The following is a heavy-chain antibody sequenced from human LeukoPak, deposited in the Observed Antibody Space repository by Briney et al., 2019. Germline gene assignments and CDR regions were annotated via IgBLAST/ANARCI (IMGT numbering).Heavy chain of an antibody. Sequence: GGSLRLSCAASGCTFSSYSMNWVRQAPGQGLEWVSSITSSNSLYYADSVKGRFTISRDNAQNSVYLQMNSLRAEDTALSYCARASAGNFGQWGQGTLVTVSS. CDR3: ARASAGNFGQ. V-gene: IGHV3-21*01. CDR1: GCTFSSYS. CDR2: ITSSNSL. D-gene: IGHD4-23*01. J-gene: IGHJ4*02.